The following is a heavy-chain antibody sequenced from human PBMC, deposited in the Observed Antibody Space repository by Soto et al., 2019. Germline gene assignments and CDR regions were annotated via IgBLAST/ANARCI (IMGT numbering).Heavy chain of an antibody. J-gene: IGHJ6*04. D-gene: IGHD4-17*01. CDR2: ISSYNGNT. CDR3: ARAPFYGDYVDYYGMYV. V-gene: IGHV1-18*01. Sequence: QVQLVQSGAEVKKPGSSGKVSCKPSGYTFTSYGLSWVRQAPGQGLEWMGWISSYNGNTHSAQTLQGRVTMTTETSTSTAYMELRSQISDDTAVYYCARAPFYGDYVDYYGMYVWGEGTTVTGSS. CDR1: GYTFTSYG.